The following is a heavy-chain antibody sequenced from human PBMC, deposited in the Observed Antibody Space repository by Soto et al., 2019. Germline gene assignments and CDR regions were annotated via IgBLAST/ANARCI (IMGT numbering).Heavy chain of an antibody. Sequence: EVKLVDSGGDLVQPGGSLRLSCTASGFDFSGSEMNWFRQTPGKGLEWLAYITGSGGAVFHADSVKGRFSISRDNAKNSLFLEMNTLTADDTGVYYCAKVAPFILGSPIWGQGTLVTVSS. V-gene: IGHV3-48*03. CDR2: ITGSGGAV. D-gene: IGHD2-21*01. CDR3: AKVAPFILGSPI. J-gene: IGHJ4*02. CDR1: GFDFSGSE.